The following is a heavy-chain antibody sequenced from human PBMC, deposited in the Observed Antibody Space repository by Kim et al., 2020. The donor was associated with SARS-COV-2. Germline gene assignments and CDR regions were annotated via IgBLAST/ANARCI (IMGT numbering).Heavy chain of an antibody. CDR2: GNP. V-gene: IGHV7-4-1*02. J-gene: IGHJ4*02. Sequence: GNPTYAQGFTGRFVFSLDTSVSTAYLQISSLKAEDTAVYYCARAYQYFDYWGQGTLVTVSS. D-gene: IGHD2-2*01. CDR3: ARAYQYFDY.